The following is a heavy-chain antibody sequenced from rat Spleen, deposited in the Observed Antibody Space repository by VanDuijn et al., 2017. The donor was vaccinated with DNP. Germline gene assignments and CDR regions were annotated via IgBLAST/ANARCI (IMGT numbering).Heavy chain of an antibody. CDR2: ISYDGSST. CDR3: ATVGYYSGDAYVMDA. D-gene: IGHD1-1*01. J-gene: IGHJ4*01. CDR1: GFTFSNYG. V-gene: IGHV5-29*01. Sequence: EVQLVESGGGLVQPGRSLKLSCAASGFTFSNYGMAWVRQAPTKGLEWVATISYDGSSTYYRDSVKGRFTISSDNAKRILFLEMDSLRSEDTATYYCATVGYYSGDAYVMDAWGQGASVTVSS.